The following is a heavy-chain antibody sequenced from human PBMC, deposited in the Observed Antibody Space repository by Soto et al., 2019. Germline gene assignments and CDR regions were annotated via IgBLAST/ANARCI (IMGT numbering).Heavy chain of an antibody. Sequence: QVQLVESGGGVVQPGWSLRLSCAASGFSISDYGMEWVRQAPGKGLEWVALISYDGNNTYYADSVKGRFTISRDNSKDTLFLQMTGLRAEDTAVYYCAKAAGDRLSLGMDVWGQGTTVTVSS. CDR2: ISYDGNNT. CDR1: GFSISDYG. D-gene: IGHD6-13*01. CDR3: AKAAGDRLSLGMDV. V-gene: IGHV3-30*18. J-gene: IGHJ6*02.